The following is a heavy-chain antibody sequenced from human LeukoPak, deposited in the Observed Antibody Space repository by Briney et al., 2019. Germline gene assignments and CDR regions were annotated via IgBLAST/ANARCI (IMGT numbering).Heavy chain of an antibody. J-gene: IGHJ4*02. Sequence: PSETLSLTCTVSGGSISSYYWSWIRQPPGKGLEWIGSIYYSGSTYYNPSLKSRVTISVDTSKNQFSLKVSSVTAADTAVYYCARPAAVAAVWDFDYWGQGTLVTVSS. CDR3: ARPAAVAAVWDFDY. CDR1: GGSISSYY. D-gene: IGHD6-19*01. V-gene: IGHV4-59*08. CDR2: IYYSGST.